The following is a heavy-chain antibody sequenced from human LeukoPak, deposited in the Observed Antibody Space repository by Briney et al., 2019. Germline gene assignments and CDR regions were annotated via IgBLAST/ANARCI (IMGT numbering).Heavy chain of an antibody. D-gene: IGHD2-8*01. CDR1: GFTFSRDA. CDR3: AKEGVRGTYGYYFDY. J-gene: IGHJ4*02. V-gene: IGHV3-30*04. CDR2: ISYDGSNK. Sequence: GGSLRLSCAASGFTFSRDAMHWVRQAPGKGLEWVAVISYDGSNKYYADSVKGRFTISRDNSKNTLYLQMNSLRAEDTAVFYCAKEGVRGTYGYYFDYWGQGTLVTVSS.